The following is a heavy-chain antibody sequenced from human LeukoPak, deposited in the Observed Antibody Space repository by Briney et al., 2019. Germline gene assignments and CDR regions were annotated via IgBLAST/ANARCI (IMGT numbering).Heavy chain of an antibody. V-gene: IGHV4-34*01. CDR3: ARAGKDAPLDV. J-gene: IGHJ6*04. CDR1: GGSFSGYY. Sequence: SETLSLTCAVYGGSFSGYYWSWIRQPPGKGLEWTGEINHSGSTNYNPSLRSRVTISVDTSKNQFSLKLSSVTAADTAVYYCARAGKDAPLDVWGIGTTVTVSS. CDR2: INHSGST.